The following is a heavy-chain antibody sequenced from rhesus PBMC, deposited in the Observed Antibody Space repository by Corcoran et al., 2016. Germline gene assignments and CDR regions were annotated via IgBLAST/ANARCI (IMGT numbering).Heavy chain of an antibody. D-gene: IGHD4-23*01. J-gene: IGHJ1*01. CDR1: GGSVSSSNW. Sequence: QLQLQESGPGLVKPSETLSLTCAVSGGSVSSSNWWSWIRQPPGKGLEWIGYISGSSGSTYYNPSLKSRVTISTDTSKNQFSLKLSSVTAADTAVYYCARDRVGTVTTKGYFEFWGQGALVTVSS. V-gene: IGHV4-65*01. CDR3: ARDRVGTVTTKGYFEF. CDR2: ISGSSGST.